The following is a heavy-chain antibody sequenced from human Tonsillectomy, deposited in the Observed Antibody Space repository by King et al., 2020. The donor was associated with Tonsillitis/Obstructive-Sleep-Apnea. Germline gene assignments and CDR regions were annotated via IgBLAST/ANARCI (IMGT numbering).Heavy chain of an antibody. CDR1: GGSISSYY. V-gene: IGHV4-59*01. CDR2: IYYSGST. J-gene: IGHJ3*02. Sequence: LQLQESGPGLVKPSETLSLTCTVSGGSISSYYWSWIRQPPGKGLDWIGYIYYSGSTNYNPALKSRVTISVDTSKNQFSLKLSSVTAADTAVYYCARDRVLEAGGAAFDIWGQGTMVTVAS. D-gene: IGHD3-16*01. CDR3: ARDRVLEAGGAAFDI.